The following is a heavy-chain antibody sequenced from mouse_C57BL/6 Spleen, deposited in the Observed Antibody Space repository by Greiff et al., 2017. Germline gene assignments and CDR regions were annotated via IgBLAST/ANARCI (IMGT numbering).Heavy chain of an antibody. CDR2: ISDCGSYT. V-gene: IGHV5-4*03. J-gene: IGHJ3*01. CDR1: GFTFSSYA. CDR3: ARGGFSPWFAY. Sequence: EVKLVESGGGLVKPGGSLKLSCAASGFTFSSYAMSWVRQTPEKRLEWVATISDCGSYTYYPDNVKGRFTISRDNAKNTLYLQLSHLKSEDTAMYYCARGGFSPWFAYWGQGTMVTVSA.